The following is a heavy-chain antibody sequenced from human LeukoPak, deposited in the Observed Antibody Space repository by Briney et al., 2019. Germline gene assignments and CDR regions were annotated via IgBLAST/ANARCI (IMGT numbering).Heavy chain of an antibody. D-gene: IGHD6-13*01. CDR2: IWYDGSNK. V-gene: IGHV3-33*06. Sequence: GGSLRPSCAASGFTFSSYGMHWVRQAPGKGLEWVAVIWYDGSNKYYADSVKGRFTISRDDSKNTLYLQMNSLRAEDTAVYYCAKDRGKQQLVQFSMDVWGKGTTVTVSS. CDR3: AKDRGKQQLVQFSMDV. J-gene: IGHJ6*03. CDR1: GFTFSSYG.